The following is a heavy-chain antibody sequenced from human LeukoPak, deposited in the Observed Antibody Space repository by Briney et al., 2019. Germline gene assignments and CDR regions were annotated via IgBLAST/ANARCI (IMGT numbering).Heavy chain of an antibody. J-gene: IGHJ6*03. CDR3: ERDQGDYGDYVLYYYYYYMDV. CDR2: IYTSGST. CDR1: GGSNSSYY. D-gene: IGHD4-17*01. Sequence: SETLSLICTVSGGSNSSYYWSWIRQPAGKGLEWIGRIYTSGSTNYNPSLKSRVTMSVDTSKNQFSLKLSSVTAADTAVYYCERDQGDYGDYVLYYYYYYMDVWGKGTTITVSS. V-gene: IGHV4-4*07.